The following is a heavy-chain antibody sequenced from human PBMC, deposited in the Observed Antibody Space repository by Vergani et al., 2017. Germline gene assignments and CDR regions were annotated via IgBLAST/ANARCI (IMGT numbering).Heavy chain of an antibody. CDR2: IQFDGSNK. Sequence: QVQLVESGGGVVQRGGSLRLSCATSGFTLSNYDMQWIRQGPGKGLEFVAFIQFDGSNKYYADSVKGRFTISRDNSKNTLYLQMNSLRAEDTAVYYCAKSGRMVATDFDYWGQGTLVTVSS. D-gene: IGHD5-12*01. J-gene: IGHJ4*02. CDR3: AKSGRMVATDFDY. V-gene: IGHV3-30*02. CDR1: GFTLSNYD.